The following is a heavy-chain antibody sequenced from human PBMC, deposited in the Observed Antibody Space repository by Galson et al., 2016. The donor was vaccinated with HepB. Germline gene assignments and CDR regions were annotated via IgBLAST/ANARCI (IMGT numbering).Heavy chain of an antibody. CDR1: GYSFSNYW. CDR2: IYPGDSDT. J-gene: IGHJ4*02. CDR3: ATQLGRGFFDWLLYADY. Sequence: QSGAEVKKPGESLKISCKGSGYSFSNYWIGWVRQMPGKGLEWMGIIYPGDSDTRYSPSFQGQVTISTEKSISTAYLQWNSLKASDTAMYYCATQLGRGFFDWLLYADYWGQGTLITVSS. V-gene: IGHV5-51*01. D-gene: IGHD3-9*01.